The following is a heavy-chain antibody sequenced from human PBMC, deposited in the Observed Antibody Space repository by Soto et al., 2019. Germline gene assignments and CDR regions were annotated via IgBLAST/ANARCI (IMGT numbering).Heavy chain of an antibody. CDR3: ARYYDYVWGPHFDY. J-gene: IGHJ4*02. CDR2: IYYSGST. CDR1: GGSISSYY. Sequence: KPSETLSLTCTVSGGSISSYYWSWIRQPPGKGLEWIGYIYYSGSTNYNPSLKSRVTISVDTSKNQFSLKLSSVTAADTAVYYCARYYDYVWGPHFDYWGQGTLVTVSS. D-gene: IGHD3-16*01. V-gene: IGHV4-59*01.